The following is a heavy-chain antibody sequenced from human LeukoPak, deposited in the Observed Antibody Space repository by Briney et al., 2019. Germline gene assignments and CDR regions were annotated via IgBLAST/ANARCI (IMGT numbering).Heavy chain of an antibody. D-gene: IGHD3-10*01. CDR3: ARQLYYGSGSYLYAFDI. CDR2: IYYSGST. J-gene: IGHJ3*02. V-gene: IGHV4-39*01. CDR1: GGSISSSSYY. Sequence: PSETLSLTCTVSGGSISSSSYYWGWIRQPPGKGLEWIGSIYYSGSTYYNPSLKSRVTISVDTSKNQFSLKLSSVPAAETAVYYCARQLYYGSGSYLYAFDIWGQGTMVTVSS.